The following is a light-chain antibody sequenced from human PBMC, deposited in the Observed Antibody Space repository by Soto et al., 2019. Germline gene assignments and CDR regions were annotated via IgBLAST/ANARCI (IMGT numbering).Light chain of an antibody. CDR2: GAS. CDR3: QRYGSTPTT. Sequence: EIVLTQSPGTLSLSPGERATLSCRASESVSNGHLAWYQRKPGQAPRLLIYGASYRATDIPYRFSGSGSGKEFPLTIARLEAEDFAGYICQRYGSTPTTFGLGTKGEI. CDR1: ESVSNGH. J-gene: IGKJ1*01. V-gene: IGKV3-20*01.